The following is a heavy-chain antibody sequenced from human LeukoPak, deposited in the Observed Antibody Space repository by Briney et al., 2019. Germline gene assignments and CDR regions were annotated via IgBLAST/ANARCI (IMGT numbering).Heavy chain of an antibody. CDR2: IIPIFGTA. CDR3: AREGYGENYYYYYYMDV. D-gene: IGHD5-12*01. Sequence: GSSVKVSCKASGGTFSSYAISWVRQAPGQGLEWMGGIIPIFGTANYAQKFQGRVTITADESTSTAYMELSSLRSEDTAVYYCAREGYGENYYYYYYMDVWGKGTTVTVSS. CDR1: GGTFSSYA. V-gene: IGHV1-69*01. J-gene: IGHJ6*03.